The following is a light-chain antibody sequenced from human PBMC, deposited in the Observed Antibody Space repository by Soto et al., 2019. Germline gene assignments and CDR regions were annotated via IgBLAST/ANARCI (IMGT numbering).Light chain of an antibody. CDR1: QSVSSN. J-gene: IGKJ1*01. Sequence: EIVMTQSRATLSVSPGERATLSCRASQSVSSNLAWYQQKPGQAPRLLIYGASTRATGTPARFSGSGSGAEFTLTISSLHSEDFAVYYCQQYNNWPGTFGQGTKVDI. V-gene: IGKV3-15*01. CDR2: GAS. CDR3: QQYNNWPGT.